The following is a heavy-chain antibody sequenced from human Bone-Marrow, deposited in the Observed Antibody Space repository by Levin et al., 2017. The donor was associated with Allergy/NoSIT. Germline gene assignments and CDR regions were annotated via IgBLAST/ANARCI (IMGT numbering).Heavy chain of an antibody. CDR3: ARDEGVAASGTIDY. CDR1: GGSIRSSNHY. Sequence: PSETLSLTCTVSGGSIRSSNHYWGWIRQPPGTGLEWIGNIYYSGTTFYNPSVKSRVTISIDTSSNQFSLKLSSVTAADTAVYYCARDEGVAASGTIDYWGQGTLVTVSS. CDR2: IYYSGTT. V-gene: IGHV4-39*02. D-gene: IGHD6-13*01. J-gene: IGHJ4*02.